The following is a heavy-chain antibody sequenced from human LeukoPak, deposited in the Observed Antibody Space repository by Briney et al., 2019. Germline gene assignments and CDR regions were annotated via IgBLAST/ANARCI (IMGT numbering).Heavy chain of an antibody. J-gene: IGHJ5*02. CDR3: AASGHAIAGFGWFDP. D-gene: IGHD2-21*01. V-gene: IGHV1-58*02. Sequence: SVKVSCKASGFTFTSSAMQWVRQARGQRLEWIGWIVVGSGNTNYAQKFQERVTITRDMSTSTAYMELSSLRSEDTAVYYCAASGHAIAGFGWFDPWGQGTLVTVS. CDR2: IVVGSGNT. CDR1: GFTFTSSA.